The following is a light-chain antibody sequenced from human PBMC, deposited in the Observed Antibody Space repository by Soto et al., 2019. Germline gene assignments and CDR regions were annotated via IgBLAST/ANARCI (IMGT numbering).Light chain of an antibody. CDR2: EVN. CDR3: SSYTSLSTII. Sequence: QSALTQPASVSGSPGQSITISCSGTRRDVGAFNYVSWYQQHPGKAPKLIIYEVNNRPSGISDRFSGSKSGDTASLTISGLQPEDDGDYYCSSYTSLSTIIFGGGTQLTVL. J-gene: IGLJ2*01. V-gene: IGLV2-14*01. CDR1: RRDVGAFNY.